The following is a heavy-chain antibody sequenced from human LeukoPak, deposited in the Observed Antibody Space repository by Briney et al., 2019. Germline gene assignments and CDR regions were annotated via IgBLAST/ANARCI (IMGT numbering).Heavy chain of an antibody. CDR3: SREFEP. Sequence: GGSLRLSCEASGFFFSTYWMAWVRQAPGKGLEWVASIKHDAIEEYYADSVKGRFTVSRDNGRNSLYLEMKSLRVEDAAVYYCSREFEPWGQGTLVIVSS. V-gene: IGHV3-7*01. CDR1: GFFFSTYW. CDR2: IKHDAIEE. J-gene: IGHJ5*02.